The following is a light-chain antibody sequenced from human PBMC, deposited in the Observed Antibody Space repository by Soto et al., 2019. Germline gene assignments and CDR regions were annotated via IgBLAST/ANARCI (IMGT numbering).Light chain of an antibody. Sequence: DIQMTQSPSTLSASVGDRVTITCRASQSVTGWLAWYQQKPGEAPKLLIYDASTLASGVSSRFSGSGSVTQFTLTISSLQPDDSATYYCQQYHSYSPYTFGQGTKLEIK. V-gene: IGKV1-5*01. CDR2: DAS. J-gene: IGKJ2*01. CDR3: QQYHSYSPYT. CDR1: QSVTGW.